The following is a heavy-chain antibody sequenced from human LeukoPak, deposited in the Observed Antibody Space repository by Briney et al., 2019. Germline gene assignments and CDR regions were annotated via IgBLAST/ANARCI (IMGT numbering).Heavy chain of an antibody. CDR3: ARVSRLWWARDI. J-gene: IGHJ3*02. D-gene: IGHD2-21*01. CDR2: INHSGST. CDR1: GGSFSAYY. V-gene: IGHV4-34*01. Sequence: SGTLSLTCAVYGGSFSAYYLSWIRQPPGKGLEWIGEINHSGSTTYNPSLKSRVNISVDTSKNQFSLKLSCVTAADTAVYYCARVSRLWWARDIWGQGTMVTVSS.